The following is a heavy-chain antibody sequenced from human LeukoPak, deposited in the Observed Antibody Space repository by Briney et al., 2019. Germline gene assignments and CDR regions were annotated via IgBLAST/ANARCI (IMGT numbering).Heavy chain of an antibody. V-gene: IGHV3-48*01. CDR3: ARDRIKSGSYYFDY. CDR1: AFTFSDYS. CDR2: ISGRSSTI. J-gene: IGHJ4*02. Sequence: GGSLRLSCAASAFTFSDYSMNWVRPAPGKGLEWVSYISGRSSTIYYADSVKGRFTISRDNAKNSMYLQMNSLRAEDTAVYYCARDRIKSGSYYFDYWGQGTLVTVSS. D-gene: IGHD1-26*01.